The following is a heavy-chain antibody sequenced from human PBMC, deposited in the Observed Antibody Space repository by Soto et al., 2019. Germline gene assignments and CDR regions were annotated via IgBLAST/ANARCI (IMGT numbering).Heavy chain of an antibody. CDR2: IRSKAYGGTT. J-gene: IGHJ6*02. D-gene: IGHD3-16*01. CDR1: GFTFGDYA. CDR3: TRVKMVVWAEDYGMDV. V-gene: IGHV3-49*03. Sequence: GGSLRLSCTASGFTFGDYAMSWFRQAPGKGLEWVGFIRSKAYGGTTEYAASVKGRFTISRDDSKSIAYLQMNSLKTEDTAVYYCTRVKMVVWAEDYGMDVWGQGTTVTVSS.